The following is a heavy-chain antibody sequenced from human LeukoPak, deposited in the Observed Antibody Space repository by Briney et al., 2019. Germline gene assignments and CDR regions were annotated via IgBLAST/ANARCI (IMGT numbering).Heavy chain of an antibody. CDR1: GFTFSSYE. J-gene: IGHJ5*02. V-gene: IGHV3-48*03. D-gene: IGHD3-22*01. CDR3: ASRGDPYYYDSSVTRHYA. Sequence: GGSLRLSCAASGFTFSSYERNWVRQAPGKGLEWVSYISSSGSTIYYADSVKGRFTISRDNAKNSLYLQMNSLRAEDTAVYYCASRGDPYYYDSSVTRHYAWGQGTLVTVSS. CDR2: ISSSGSTI.